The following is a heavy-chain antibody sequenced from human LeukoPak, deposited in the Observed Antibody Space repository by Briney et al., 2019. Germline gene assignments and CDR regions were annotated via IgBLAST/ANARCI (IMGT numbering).Heavy chain of an antibody. CDR1: GGSFSGYY. V-gene: IGHV4-34*01. J-gene: IGHJ5*02. D-gene: IGHD5-18*01. Sequence: SETLSLTCAVYGGSFSGYYWSWIRQPPGKGLEWIGEINHSGGTNYNPSLKSRVTISVDTSKNQFSLKLSSVTAADTAVYYCARGSPWIQLWSRLGNWFDPWGQGTLVTVSS. CDR2: INHSGGT. CDR3: ARGSPWIQLWSRLGNWFDP.